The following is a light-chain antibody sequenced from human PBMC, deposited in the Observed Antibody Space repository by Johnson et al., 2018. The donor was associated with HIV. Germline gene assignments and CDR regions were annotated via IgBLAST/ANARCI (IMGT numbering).Light chain of an antibody. CDR1: SSNIGNNY. CDR2: ENN. Sequence: QSVLTQPPSVSAAAGQKVTISCSGSSSNIGNNYVSWYQHLPGTAPKLLIYENNKRPSEIPDRFSGSKSGTSATLGITELQSGDEADYYCGTWDSSLSAVFGTGTKVTVL. CDR3: GTWDSSLSAV. J-gene: IGLJ1*01. V-gene: IGLV1-51*02.